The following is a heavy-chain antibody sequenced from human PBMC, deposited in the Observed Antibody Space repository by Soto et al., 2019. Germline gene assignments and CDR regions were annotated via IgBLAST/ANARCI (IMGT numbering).Heavy chain of an antibody. J-gene: IGHJ4*02. V-gene: IGHV1-8*01. CDR2: MNPNSGNT. D-gene: IGHD1-20*01. CDR3: ARVRRYNWNYVDY. Sequence: ASVKVSCKASGYTFTSYDINWVRQATGQGLEWMGWMNPNSGNTGYAQKFQGRVTMTRNTSISTAYMELSSLRSEGTAVYYCARVRRYNWNYVDYWGQGTLVTVSS. CDR1: GYTFTSYD.